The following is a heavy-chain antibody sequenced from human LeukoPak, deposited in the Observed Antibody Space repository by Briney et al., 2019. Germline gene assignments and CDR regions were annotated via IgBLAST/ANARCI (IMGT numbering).Heavy chain of an antibody. CDR2: IYHSGST. D-gene: IGHD3-16*01. J-gene: IGHJ6*02. Sequence: SETLSLTCTVSGGSMTSYYWSWIRQPPGKGLEWIGYIYHSGSTNYHPSLKSRVTISIDTSKNQFSPKLTSVTPADTAVYYCARVGGPNYFSYGMDVWGQGTTVTVSS. CDR1: GGSMTSYY. V-gene: IGHV4-59*01. CDR3: ARVGGPNYFSYGMDV.